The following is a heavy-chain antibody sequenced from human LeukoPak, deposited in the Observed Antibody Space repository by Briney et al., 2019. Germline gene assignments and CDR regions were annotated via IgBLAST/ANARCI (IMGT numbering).Heavy chain of an antibody. Sequence: GGSLRLSCAASGFTFSSYWMHWVRQAPGKGLVWVSRINSDGSSTSYADSVKGRFTISRDNAKNTLYLQMNSLRAEDTAMYYCARAYGSGSYYNGLDYWGQGTLVTVSS. CDR2: INSDGSST. CDR1: GFTFSSYW. D-gene: IGHD3-10*01. CDR3: ARAYGSGSYYNGLDY. V-gene: IGHV3-74*01. J-gene: IGHJ4*02.